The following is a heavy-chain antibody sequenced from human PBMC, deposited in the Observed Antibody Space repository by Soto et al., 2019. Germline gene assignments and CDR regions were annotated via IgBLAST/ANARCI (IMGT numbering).Heavy chain of an antibody. CDR3: AGGAGYYGWFDP. V-gene: IGHV4-31*03. CDR1: GGSISSGGYY. D-gene: IGHD3-22*01. J-gene: IGHJ5*02. CDR2: IYYSGST. Sequence: QVQLQESGPGLVKPSQTLFLTCTVSGGSISSGGYYWSWIRQHPGKGLEWIGYIYYSGSTYYNPSLTSRVTISVDTSKNEFSRKLSSVTAADTAVYYCAGGAGYYGWFDPWGQGTLVTVSS.